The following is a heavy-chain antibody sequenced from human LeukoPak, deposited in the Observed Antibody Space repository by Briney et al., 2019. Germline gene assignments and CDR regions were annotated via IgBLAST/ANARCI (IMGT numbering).Heavy chain of an antibody. CDR2: VNPNSGGT. CDR3: SRGAPTIAMTGTGLDY. J-gene: IGHJ4*02. CDR1: GYTFSDYY. Sequence: ASVKVSCKASGYTFSDYYMHWVRQAPGQGLEWIGWVNPNSGGTNYAQKFQGRFTMTRDTSINTAYMEVSGLRSDDTAVYCCSRGAPTIAMTGTGLDYWGQGTLVAVSS. D-gene: IGHD6-19*01. V-gene: IGHV1-2*02.